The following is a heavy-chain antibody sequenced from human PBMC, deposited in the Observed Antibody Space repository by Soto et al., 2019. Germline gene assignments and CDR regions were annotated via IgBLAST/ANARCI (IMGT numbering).Heavy chain of an antibody. CDR2: IIPILGIA. D-gene: IGHD3-10*01. CDR1: GGTFSSYT. V-gene: IGHV1-69*08. Sequence: QVQLVQSGAEVKKPGSSVKVSCKASGGTFSSYTISWVRQAPGQGLEWMGRIIPILGIANYAQKFQGRVTITADKSTSTAYMELSSLRSEDTAVYYCARESGSGSYSSGPIGYWGQGTLVTVSS. CDR3: ARESGSGSYSSGPIGY. J-gene: IGHJ4*02.